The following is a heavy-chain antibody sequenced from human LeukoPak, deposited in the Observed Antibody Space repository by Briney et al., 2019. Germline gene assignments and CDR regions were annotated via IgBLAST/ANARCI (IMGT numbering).Heavy chain of an antibody. D-gene: IGHD2-2*02. CDR2: INHSGST. CDR3: ARGGYCSSTSCYTDGWFDP. CDR1: GGSFSGYS. V-gene: IGHV4-34*01. Sequence: SETLSLTCAVYGGSFSGYSWSWVRQPPGKGLEWIGEINHSGSTNYNPSLKSRVTISVDTSKNQFSLKPSSVTAADTAVYYCARGGYCSSTSCYTDGWFDPWGQGTLVTVSS. J-gene: IGHJ5*02.